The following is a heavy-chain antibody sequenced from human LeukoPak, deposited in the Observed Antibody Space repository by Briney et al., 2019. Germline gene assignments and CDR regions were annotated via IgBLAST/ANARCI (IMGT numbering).Heavy chain of an antibody. CDR3: ARGCGSTSCSTGNLDY. Sequence: SETLSLTCTVSGGTIASGAFSWSWIRQPPGKGLGWIGYIFHSGNTYYNPSLKSRVTISIGRSKNQFSLRLSSVTAADTAVYYCARGCGSTSCSTGNLDYWGQGILVTVSS. D-gene: IGHD2-2*01. J-gene: IGHJ4*02. CDR2: IFHSGNT. CDR1: GGTIASGAFS. V-gene: IGHV4-30-2*01.